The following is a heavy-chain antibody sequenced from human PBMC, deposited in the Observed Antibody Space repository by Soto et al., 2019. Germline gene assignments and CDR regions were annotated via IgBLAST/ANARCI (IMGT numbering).Heavy chain of an antibody. V-gene: IGHV1-8*01. D-gene: IGHD4-17*01. CDR1: GYTFTSHD. CDR2: MNPNSGNT. CDR3: ARWDYGVYARFDY. J-gene: IGHJ4*02. Sequence: QVQLVQSGTEVKKPGASVKVSCKASGYTFTSHDINWVRQATGQGLEWMGWMNPNSGNTGYAQKFQGRFTMTRNTSRSTAYMELSSLRSEDTAVYYCARWDYGVYARFDYWGQGTLVTVSS.